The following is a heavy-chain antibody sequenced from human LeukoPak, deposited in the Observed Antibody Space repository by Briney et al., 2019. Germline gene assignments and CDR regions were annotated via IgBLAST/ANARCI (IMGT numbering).Heavy chain of an antibody. J-gene: IGHJ5*02. CDR1: GGTFSSYA. D-gene: IGHD3-3*01. CDR2: IIPIFGTA. V-gene: IGHV1-69*13. CDR3: ARRNVKSGPLLWSGDWFDP. Sequence: SVKVSCKASGGTFSSYAISWVRQAPGQGLEWMGGIIPIFGTANYAQKFQGRVTITADESTSTAYMELSSLRSEDTAVYYCARRNVKSGPLLWSGDWFDPWGQGTLVTVSS.